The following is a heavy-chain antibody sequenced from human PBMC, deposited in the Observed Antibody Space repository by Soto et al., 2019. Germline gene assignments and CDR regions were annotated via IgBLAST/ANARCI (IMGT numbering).Heavy chain of an antibody. V-gene: IGHV4-34*01. CDR2: INHSGST. CDR1: GGSFSGYY. D-gene: IGHD3-3*01. CDR3: ASDLRSLYGMDV. J-gene: IGHJ6*02. Sequence: SETLSLTCAVYGGSFSGYYWTWIRQPPGTGLEWIGEINHSGSTNYNPSLKSRVTISVDTSKNQFSLKLTSVTAADTAIYYCASDLRSLYGMDVWGHGTTVTVSS.